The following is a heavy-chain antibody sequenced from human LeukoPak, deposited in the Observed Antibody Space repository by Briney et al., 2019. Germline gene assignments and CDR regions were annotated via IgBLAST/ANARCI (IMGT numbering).Heavy chain of an antibody. D-gene: IGHD3-16*01. CDR2: IYYSGST. CDR1: GGSISSYY. V-gene: IGHV4-59*01. J-gene: IGHJ6*03. Sequence: MPSETLSLTCTVSGGSISSYYWSWIRQPPGKGLEWIGYIYYSGSTNYKSSLKSRVTISVDTSKNQFSLKLSSVTAADTAVYYCARETSQKGAHYMDVWGKGTTVIISS. CDR3: ARETSQKGAHYMDV.